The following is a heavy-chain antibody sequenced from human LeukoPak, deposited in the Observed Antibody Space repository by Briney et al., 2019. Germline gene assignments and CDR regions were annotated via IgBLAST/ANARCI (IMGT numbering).Heavy chain of an antibody. CDR1: GSAGTSYG. CDR3: GRVKLYCDILTGYYHADAFDI. Sequence: GTSVKLSCNCSGSAGTSYGISWVRLPHGQGLERMGWISAYNGNTTYSNKSHGRVTMITVASTSTAYSLLRSPRSAATAVDYYGRVKLYCDILTGYYHADAFDIWGQGTMVTVSS. J-gene: IGHJ3*02. D-gene: IGHD3-9*01. V-gene: IGHV1-18*01. CDR2: ISAYNGNT.